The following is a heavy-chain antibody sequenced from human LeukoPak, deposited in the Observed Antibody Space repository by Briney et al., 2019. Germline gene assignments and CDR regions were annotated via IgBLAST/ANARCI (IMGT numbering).Heavy chain of an antibody. CDR3: ARGEYGSGRIAYYYYYMDV. D-gene: IGHD3-10*01. Sequence: ASVKVSCKASGYTFTGYYMHWVRQAPGQGLEWMGWINPNSGGTNYAQKFQGRVTMTRDTSISTAYMELSRLRSDDTAVYYCARGEYGSGRIAYYYYYMDVWGKGTTVTISS. CDR1: GYTFTGYY. CDR2: INPNSGGT. V-gene: IGHV1-2*02. J-gene: IGHJ6*03.